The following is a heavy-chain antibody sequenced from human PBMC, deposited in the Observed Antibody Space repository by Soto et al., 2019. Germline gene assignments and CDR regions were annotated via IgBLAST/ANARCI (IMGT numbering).Heavy chain of an antibody. D-gene: IGHD3-10*01. CDR1: GYTFSDYG. CDR3: ARSYNYGSYWYFDL. CDR2: ISISSGNT. Sequence: ASVKVSCKAPGYTFSDYGITWVRQAPGQGLEWMGWISISSGNTHFEESLQGRVTMTSDKTSTAYMELWRLRSDDSAMYYCARSYNYGSYWYFDLWGRGTLVTVSS. V-gene: IGHV1-18*04. J-gene: IGHJ2*01.